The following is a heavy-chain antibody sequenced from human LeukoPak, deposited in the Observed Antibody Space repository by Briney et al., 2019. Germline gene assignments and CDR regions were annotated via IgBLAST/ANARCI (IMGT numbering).Heavy chain of an antibody. CDR2: INPNSGGT. CDR3: ARFDYGGNCD. CDR1: GYTFTSYD. Sequence: ASVKVSCKASGYTFTSYDINWVRQAPGQGLEWMGWINPNSGGTNYAQKFQGRVTMTRDTSISTAYMELSRLRSDDTAVYYCARFDYGGNCDWGQGTLVTVSS. D-gene: IGHD4-23*01. V-gene: IGHV1-2*02. J-gene: IGHJ4*02.